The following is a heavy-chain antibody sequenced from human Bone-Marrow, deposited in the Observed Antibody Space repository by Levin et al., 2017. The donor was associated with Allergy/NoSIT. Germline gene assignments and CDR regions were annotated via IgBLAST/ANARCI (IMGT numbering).Heavy chain of an antibody. J-gene: IGHJ4*02. Sequence: GGSLRLSCTASGFTFGDYAVSWFRQAPGKGLEWVSFIRSKVYGETTEYAASVKGRFTLSREDSKCIAYLEMNSLKTEDTAVYYCTRYGGRNDYWGQGTLVTVSS. CDR3: TRYGGRNDY. V-gene: IGHV3-49*03. D-gene: IGHD1-26*01. CDR1: GFTFGDYA. CDR2: IRSKVYGETT.